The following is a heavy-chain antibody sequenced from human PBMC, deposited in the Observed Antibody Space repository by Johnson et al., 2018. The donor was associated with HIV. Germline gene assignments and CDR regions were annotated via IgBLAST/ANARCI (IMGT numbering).Heavy chain of an antibody. J-gene: IGHJ3*02. CDR1: GFTFDDYA. D-gene: IGHD6-6*01. V-gene: IGHV3-64*01. CDR2: ISSNGDST. CDR3: AREGRGSSSGAFDI. Sequence: VQLVESGGGLVQPGGSLRLSCAASGFTFDDYAMHWVRQAPGKGLEYVSAISSNGDSTYYANSVKGRFTISRDNSKNTLYLQMNSLRAEDTAVYYCAREGRGSSSGAFDIWGRGTMVTVSS.